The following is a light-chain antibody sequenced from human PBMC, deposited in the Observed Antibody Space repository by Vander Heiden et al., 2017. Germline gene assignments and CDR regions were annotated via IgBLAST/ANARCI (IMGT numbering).Light chain of an antibody. J-gene: IGKJ1*01. CDR1: QRVSSSY. CDR2: GAS. CDR3: QQAGTSPRT. V-gene: IGKV3-20*01. Sequence: ETVLPQPPGTLSLSPGERAALSFRARQRVSSSYLAWYQHKPGQAPRLLIYGASSRATGIPVRISGSGSGTDFTLTISSLKPEDFAVYYCQQAGTSPRTFGQGTKVEIK.